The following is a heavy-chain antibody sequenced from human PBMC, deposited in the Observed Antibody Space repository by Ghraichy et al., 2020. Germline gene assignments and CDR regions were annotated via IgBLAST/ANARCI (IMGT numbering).Heavy chain of an antibody. Sequence: LSLTCAASGFTFSRYWMHWVRQAPGKGLMWVSLFSSNGSGTNYADFVKGRFTISRDNAKNTLYLQMNSLGAEDTAVYYCARGLVYGRTGVWSDLWGQGTLVTVSS. CDR1: GFTFSRYW. CDR2: FSSNGSGT. V-gene: IGHV3-74*01. D-gene: IGHD2-2*02. J-gene: IGHJ5*02. CDR3: ARGLVYGRTGVWSDL.